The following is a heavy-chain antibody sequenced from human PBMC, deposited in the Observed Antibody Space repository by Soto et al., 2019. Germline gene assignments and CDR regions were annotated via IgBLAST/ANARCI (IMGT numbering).Heavy chain of an antibody. CDR2: IYHSGST. CDR1: GYSISSGYY. Sequence: SETLSLTCAVSGYSISSGYYWGWIRQPPGKGLEWIGSIYHSGSTYYNPSLKSRVTTSVDTSKNQFSLKLSSVTAADTAVYYCARYSGYEFDYWGQGTLVTVSS. J-gene: IGHJ4*02. D-gene: IGHD5-12*01. CDR3: ARYSGYEFDY. V-gene: IGHV4-38-2*01.